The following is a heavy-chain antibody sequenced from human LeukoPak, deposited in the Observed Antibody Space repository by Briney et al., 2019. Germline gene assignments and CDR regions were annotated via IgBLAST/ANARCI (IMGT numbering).Heavy chain of an antibody. CDR2: ISSSGSTI. Sequence: AGGSLRLSCAASGFTFSSYEMNWVRQAPGKGLEWVSYISSSGSTIYYADSVKGRFTISRDNAKNSLYLQMNSLRAEDTAVYCCARDCGGGSCYGPYDAFDIWGQGTMVTVSS. J-gene: IGHJ3*02. CDR3: ARDCGGGSCYGPYDAFDI. D-gene: IGHD2-15*01. CDR1: GFTFSSYE. V-gene: IGHV3-48*03.